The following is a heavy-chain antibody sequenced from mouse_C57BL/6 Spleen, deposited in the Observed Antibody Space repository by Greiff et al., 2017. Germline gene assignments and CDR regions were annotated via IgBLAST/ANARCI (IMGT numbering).Heavy chain of an antibody. V-gene: IGHV5-6*01. CDR1: GFTFSSYG. CDR3: ARHEDYYGSSYVDY. J-gene: IGHJ2*01. Sequence: EVQLVESGGDLVKPGGSLKLSCAASGFTFSSYGMSWVRQTPDKRLEWVATISSGGSYTYYPDSVKGRFTISRDNAKNTLYLQMSSLKSEDTAMYYCARHEDYYGSSYVDYWGQGTTLTVSS. CDR2: ISSGGSYT. D-gene: IGHD1-1*01.